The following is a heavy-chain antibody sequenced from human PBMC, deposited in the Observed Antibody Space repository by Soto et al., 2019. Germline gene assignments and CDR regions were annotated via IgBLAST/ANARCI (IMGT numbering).Heavy chain of an antibody. Sequence: WASVKVSCKASGYTFTSYGISWVRQAPGQGLEWMGWISAYNGNTNYAQKLQGRVTMTTDTSTSTAYMELRSLRSDDTAVYYCARCYGDYVGYYYGMDVWGQGTTVTVSS. CDR3: ARCYGDYVGYYYGMDV. D-gene: IGHD4-17*01. J-gene: IGHJ6*02. CDR2: ISAYNGNT. V-gene: IGHV1-18*04. CDR1: GYTFTSYG.